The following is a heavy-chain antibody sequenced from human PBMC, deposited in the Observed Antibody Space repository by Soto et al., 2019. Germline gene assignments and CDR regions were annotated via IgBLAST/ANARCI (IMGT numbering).Heavy chain of an antibody. CDR3: ARDDPGVGIDY. CDR2: INSDGSGS. J-gene: IGHJ4*02. Sequence: EVQLVESGGGSVQPGGSLRLSCTASGFTFNNYWMHWVRQVPGRGLVWVSHINSDGSGSSYVDSVKGRFTISRDNAKNTLYLQANSLRAEDTAVYYCARDDPGVGIDYCGQGTLVTVSS. V-gene: IGHV3-74*01. D-gene: IGHD1-26*01. CDR1: GFTFNNYW.